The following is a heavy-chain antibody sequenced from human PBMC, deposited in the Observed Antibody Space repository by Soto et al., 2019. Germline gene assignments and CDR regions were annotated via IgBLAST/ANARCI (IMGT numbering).Heavy chain of an antibody. CDR3: ARSGKNCDILSGYYLPYNWFDP. J-gene: IGHJ5*02. CDR2: IYYSGST. V-gene: IGHV4-31*03. CDR1: GGSISSGGYY. D-gene: IGHD3-9*01. Sequence: QVQLQESGPGLVKPSQTLSLTCTVSGGSISSGGYYWSWIRQHPGKGLEWIGYIYYSGSTYYNPSIKTRVTISVDTSKNQSPLKLSSVTAAVAAVYYCARSGKNCDILSGYYLPYNWFDPWGQGTLVTVSS.